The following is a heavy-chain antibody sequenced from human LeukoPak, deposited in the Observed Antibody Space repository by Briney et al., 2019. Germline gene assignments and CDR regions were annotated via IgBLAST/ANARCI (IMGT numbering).Heavy chain of an antibody. V-gene: IGHV4-59*01. CDR2: IYYSGST. CDR1: GGSISSYY. Sequence: SETLSLTCTVSGGSISSYYWSWIRQPPGKGLEWIGYIYYSGSTNYNPSLKSRVTISVDTSKNQFSLKLSSVTAADTAVYYCARSIEYSSSSADYWGQGTLVTVSS. CDR3: ARSIEYSSSSADY. D-gene: IGHD6-6*01. J-gene: IGHJ4*02.